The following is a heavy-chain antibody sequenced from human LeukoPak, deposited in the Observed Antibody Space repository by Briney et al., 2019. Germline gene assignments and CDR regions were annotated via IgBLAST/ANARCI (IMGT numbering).Heavy chain of an antibody. CDR1: GFTFSNAW. Sequence: GGSLRLSCAASGFTFSNAWMSWVRQAPGKGLEWVARIKTKTDGGTTEYAAPVKDRFTISRDDSMNTLYLQMDSLKTGDTAVYYCATDVPSPLAQIDYWGQGTPVTVSS. CDR2: IKTKTDGGTT. CDR3: ATDVPSPLAQIDY. V-gene: IGHV3-15*01. J-gene: IGHJ4*02. D-gene: IGHD1-14*01.